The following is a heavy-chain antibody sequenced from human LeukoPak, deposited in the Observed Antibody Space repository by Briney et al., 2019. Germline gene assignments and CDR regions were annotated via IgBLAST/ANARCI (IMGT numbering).Heavy chain of an antibody. CDR2: ISWNSGSI. Sequence: GGSLRLSCAASGFTFDDYAMHWVRQAPGKGLEWVSGISWNSGSIGYADSVKGRFTISRDNAKNSLYLQMNSLRAEDTALYYCARADQDYYYGMDVWGQGTTVTVSS. CDR1: GFTFDDYA. J-gene: IGHJ6*02. D-gene: IGHD2-2*01. CDR3: ARADQDYYYGMDV. V-gene: IGHV3-9*01.